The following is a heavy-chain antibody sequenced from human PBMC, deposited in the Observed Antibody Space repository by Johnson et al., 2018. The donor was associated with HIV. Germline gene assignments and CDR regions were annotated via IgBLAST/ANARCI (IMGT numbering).Heavy chain of an antibody. J-gene: IGHJ3*02. V-gene: IGHV3-33*06. CDR2: MWYDGSNK. D-gene: IGHD3-10*01. CDR3: AKDMYEGSYIAAFLGPAFDI. Sequence: QVQLVESGGGVVQPGRSLRLSCASSGFTFSAYAIHWVRQAPGKGLEWVAVMWYDGSNKYYADSVKGRFTISRDNSKNTLYLQMNSLRAEDTAVYYCAKDMYEGSYIAAFLGPAFDIWGQGTMVTVSS. CDR1: GFTFSAYA.